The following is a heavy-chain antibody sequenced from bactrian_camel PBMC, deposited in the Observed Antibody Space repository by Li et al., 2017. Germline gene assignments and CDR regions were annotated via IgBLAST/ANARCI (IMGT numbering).Heavy chain of an antibody. CDR2: IDSDGTDT. D-gene: IGHD4*01. CDR1: GSTFSSVW. J-gene: IGHJ4*01. V-gene: IGHV3S6*01. Sequence: QVQLVESGGGLVQPGGSLRLSCAASGSTFSSVWMYWVRQAPGKGLEWVSSIDSDGTDTYYTDSVKGRFTISRDNAKTTVYLQMNRLKSEDTALYYCAPPSDYGLGGWGQGTQVTVS. CDR3: APPSDYGLGG.